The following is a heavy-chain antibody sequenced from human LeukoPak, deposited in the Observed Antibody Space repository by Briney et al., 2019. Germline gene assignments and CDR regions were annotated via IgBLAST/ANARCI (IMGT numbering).Heavy chain of an antibody. CDR3: ARNFYASSGYYLDDFYFDF. J-gene: IGHJ4*02. CDR2: IYYSGST. Sequence: SETLSLTCTVSGASIISDTYSWGWIRQPPGKGLECIGGIYYSGSTYYTPSLTSRVTMSVDTSTNQFSLKLISVTAADTALYYCARNFYASSGYYLDDFYFDFWGQGTLVTVST. CDR1: GASIISDTYS. V-gene: IGHV4-39*07. D-gene: IGHD3-22*01.